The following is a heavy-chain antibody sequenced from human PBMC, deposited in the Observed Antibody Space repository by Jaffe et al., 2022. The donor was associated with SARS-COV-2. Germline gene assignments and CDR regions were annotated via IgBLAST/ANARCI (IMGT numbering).Heavy chain of an antibody. Sequence: QVQLVQSGAEVKKPGASVKVSCKASGYTFTSYYMHWVRQAPGQGLEWMGIINPSGGSTSYAQKFQGRVTMTRDTSTNTVYMELSSLRSEDTAVYYCARDLVWGSYRRPGGYFDYWGQGTLVTVSS. CDR3: ARDLVWGSYRRPGGYFDY. CDR1: GYTFTSYY. J-gene: IGHJ4*02. V-gene: IGHV1-46*01. D-gene: IGHD3-16*02. CDR2: INPSGGST.